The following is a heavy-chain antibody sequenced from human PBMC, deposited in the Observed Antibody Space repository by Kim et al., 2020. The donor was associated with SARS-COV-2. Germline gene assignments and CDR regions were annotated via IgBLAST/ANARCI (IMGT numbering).Heavy chain of an antibody. J-gene: IGHJ4*02. D-gene: IGHD3-16*02. CDR3: ARALTDYIWGSYRPAYFDY. V-gene: IGHV3-48*02. Sequence: QFTISRDNAKNSLYLQMNSLRDEDTAVYYCARALTDYIWGSYRPAYFDYWGQGTLVTVSS.